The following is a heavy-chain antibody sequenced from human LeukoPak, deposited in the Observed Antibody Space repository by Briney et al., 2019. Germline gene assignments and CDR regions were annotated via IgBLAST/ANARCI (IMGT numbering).Heavy chain of an antibody. CDR3: ATAGDYVEDY. CDR1: GFTVSSNY. D-gene: IGHD4-17*01. Sequence: PGGSLRLSCAASGFTVSSNYVSWVRQAPGKGLEWVSAISGSGGSTYYADSVKGRFTISRGNSKNTLYLQMNSLRPEDTAVYYCATAGDYVEDYWGQGTLVTVSS. CDR2: ISGSGGST. J-gene: IGHJ4*02. V-gene: IGHV3-23*01.